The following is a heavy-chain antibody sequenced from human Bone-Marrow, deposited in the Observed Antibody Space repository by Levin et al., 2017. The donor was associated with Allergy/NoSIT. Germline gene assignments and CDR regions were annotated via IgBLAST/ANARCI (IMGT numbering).Heavy chain of an antibody. Sequence: GESLKISCAASGFTFSSYAMSWVRQAPGKGLEWVSAISGSGGSTYYADSVKGRFTISRDNSKNTLYLQMNSLRAEDTAVYYCAGLYGDTAYYWGQGTLVTVSS. V-gene: IGHV3-23*01. CDR3: AGLYGDTAYY. J-gene: IGHJ4*02. CDR2: ISGSGGST. D-gene: IGHD4-17*01. CDR1: GFTFSSYA.